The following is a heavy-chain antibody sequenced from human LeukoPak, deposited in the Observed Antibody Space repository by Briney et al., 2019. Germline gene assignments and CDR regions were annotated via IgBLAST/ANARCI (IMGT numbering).Heavy chain of an antibody. D-gene: IGHD2-8*01. V-gene: IGHV3-23*01. CDR2: ISGSGGST. CDR1: GFTFSSYA. CDR3: ARGMGSPNYFDY. J-gene: IGHJ4*02. Sequence: GWSLRLSCAASGFTFSSYAMSWVRQAPGKGLEWVSAISGSGGSTYYADSVKGRFTISRDNSKNTLYLQMNSLRAEDTAFYYCARGMGSPNYFDYWGQGTLVTVSS.